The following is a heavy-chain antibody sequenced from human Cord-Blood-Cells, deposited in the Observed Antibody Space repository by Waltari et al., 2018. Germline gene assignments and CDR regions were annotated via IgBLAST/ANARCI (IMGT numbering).Heavy chain of an antibody. J-gene: IGHJ4*02. Sequence: QVQLQESGPGLVKPSETLSLTCTVSGGSTSSYYWSWTRQPPGKGLEWIGYIYYSGSTNYNPSLKRRVTIAVDTSKNQFSLKLSSVTAADTAVYYCARGWGSDYWGQGTLVTVSS. CDR2: IYYSGST. CDR1: GGSTSSYY. CDR3: ARGWGSDY. D-gene: IGHD7-27*01. V-gene: IGHV4-59*01.